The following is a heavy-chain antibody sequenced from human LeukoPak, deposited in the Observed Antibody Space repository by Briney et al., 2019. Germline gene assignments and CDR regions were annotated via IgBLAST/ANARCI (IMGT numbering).Heavy chain of an antibody. J-gene: IGHJ4*02. CDR3: ASHRGAWWGYFDY. Sequence: KPSETLSLTCTVSGGPISNYHWSWIRQPAEKGLEWIGRIYSSGTTNYGPSLKSRVTMSVDTSKNQFSLKLNSVTVADTAVYYCASHRGAWWGYFDYWGQGILVTVSS. CDR1: GGPISNYH. CDR2: IYSSGTT. V-gene: IGHV4-4*07. D-gene: IGHD2-8*02.